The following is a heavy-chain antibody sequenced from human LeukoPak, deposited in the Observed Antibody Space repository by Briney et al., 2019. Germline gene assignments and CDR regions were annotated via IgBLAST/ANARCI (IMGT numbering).Heavy chain of an antibody. D-gene: IGHD6-13*01. J-gene: IGHJ5*02. CDR3: APSQTSSSFGNWLDP. V-gene: IGHV1-69-2*01. CDR1: GYTFTDYY. CDR2: VDPEDGET. Sequence: ASVKISCKASGYTFTDYYMHWVQQAPGKGLEWMGRVDPEDGETIYAEKFQGRVTITADTSTDTAYMELSSLRSEDTAVYYCAPSQTSSSFGNWLDPWGQGTLVTVSS.